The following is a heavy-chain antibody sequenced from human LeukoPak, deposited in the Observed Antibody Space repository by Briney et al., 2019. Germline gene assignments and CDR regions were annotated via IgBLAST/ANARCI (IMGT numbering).Heavy chain of an antibody. CDR2: IWYDGSNK. Sequence: GGSLRLSCAASGFTFSSLDMHWVRQAPGKGLEWVAVIWYDGSNKYHADSVKGRFTISRDNSKNTVYLQMNSLRAEDTAVYYCARNTPNPFNGMDVWGKGTTVTVSS. CDR1: GFTFSSLD. CDR3: ARNTPNPFNGMDV. V-gene: IGHV3-33*01. J-gene: IGHJ6*04. D-gene: IGHD2-8*01.